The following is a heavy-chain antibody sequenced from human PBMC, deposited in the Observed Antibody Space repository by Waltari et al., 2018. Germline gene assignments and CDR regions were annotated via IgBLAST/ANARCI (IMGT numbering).Heavy chain of an antibody. D-gene: IGHD3-3*02. Sequence: QVQLNQWGAGVLKPSETLSLTCAVYGESFSDHFWTWIRQPPGKGLEWIGHMNHKRSENDKPSLRNRDSISVDTSMNQFSLMMTSLTAADTGVYYSARATSFQYGIFSVPLTLDYWSQGTMVIVSS. CDR2: MNHKRSE. J-gene: IGHJ3*01. V-gene: IGHV4-34*01. CDR1: GESFSDHF. CDR3: ARATSFQYGIFSVPLTLDY.